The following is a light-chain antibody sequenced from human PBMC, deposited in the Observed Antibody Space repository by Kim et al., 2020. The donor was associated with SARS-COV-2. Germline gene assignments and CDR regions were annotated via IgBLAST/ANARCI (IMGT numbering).Light chain of an antibody. J-gene: IGLJ3*02. V-gene: IGLV3-19*01. Sequence: ALGQTVRITCQGDSLRSYYATWYQQKPGQAPILVIYGKNNRPSGIPDRFSGSSSGNTASLTITGTQAGDEADYYCYSTDSSGNHRVFGGGTQLTVL. CDR3: YSTDSSGNHRV. CDR2: GKN. CDR1: SLRSYY.